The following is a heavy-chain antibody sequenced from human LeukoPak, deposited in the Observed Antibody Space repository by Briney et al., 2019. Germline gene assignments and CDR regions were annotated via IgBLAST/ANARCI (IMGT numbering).Heavy chain of an antibody. Sequence: ASVKVSCKASGYTFTGYYMHWVRQAPGQGLEWMGWINPNSGGTNYAQKFQGRVTMTRDTSISTAYMELSRLRSDDTAVYYCARVVPPAMGRGYMDVWGKGTTVTVSS. CDR3: ARVVPPAMGRGYMDV. CDR2: INPNSGGT. V-gene: IGHV1-2*02. J-gene: IGHJ6*03. D-gene: IGHD2-2*01. CDR1: GYTFTGYY.